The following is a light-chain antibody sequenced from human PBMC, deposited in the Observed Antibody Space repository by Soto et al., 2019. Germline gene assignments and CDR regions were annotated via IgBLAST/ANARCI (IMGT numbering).Light chain of an antibody. CDR3: QQYNNWPHT. CDR2: GVS. V-gene: IGKV3-15*01. Sequence: EIVMTQSPASLSVSPGERVTLSCRASQSVSSKLAWFQQKPGQVPSLLIYGVSTRATGVPVRFSGSGSGTEFTLTINRLQSEDFAVYYCQQYNNWPHTFGQGTKLEIK. J-gene: IGKJ2*01. CDR1: QSVSSK.